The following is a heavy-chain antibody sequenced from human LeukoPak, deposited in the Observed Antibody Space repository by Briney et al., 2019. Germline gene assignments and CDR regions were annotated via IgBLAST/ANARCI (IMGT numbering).Heavy chain of an antibody. CDR1: GFTFSSYW. CDR2: IKQDGSEK. D-gene: IGHD6-19*01. CDR3: ARSGSYSNIDC. J-gene: IGHJ4*02. Sequence: GGSLRLSCAASGFTFSSYWLSWVRQAPGKGLGWVANIKQDGSEKHYVDSVKGRFTISRDNAKNSLYLQMNSLRAEDTAIYHCARSGSYSNIDCWGQRTPLTVSS. V-gene: IGHV3-7*04.